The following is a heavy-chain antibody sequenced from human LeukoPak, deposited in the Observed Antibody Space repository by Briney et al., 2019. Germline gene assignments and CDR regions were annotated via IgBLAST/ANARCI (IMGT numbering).Heavy chain of an antibody. CDR3: AKGFYYDSSGSSAKGYYFDY. CDR1: GFTFSSYA. J-gene: IGHJ4*02. Sequence: GGSLRLSCAASGFTFSSYAMNWVRQAPGKGLEWVSAISGSGGSTYYADSVKGRFTISRDNSKNTLYLQMNSLRAEDTAVYYCAKGFYYDSSGSSAKGYYFDYWGQGTLGTVSS. D-gene: IGHD3-22*01. CDR2: ISGSGGST. V-gene: IGHV3-23*01.